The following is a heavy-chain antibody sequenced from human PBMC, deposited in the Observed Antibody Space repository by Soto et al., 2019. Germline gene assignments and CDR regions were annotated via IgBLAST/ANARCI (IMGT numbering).Heavy chain of an antibody. CDR1: GGSFSGYY. D-gene: IGHD1-20*01. J-gene: IGHJ4*02. Sequence: SETLSLTCAVYGGSFSGYYWSWIRQPPGKGLEWIGEINHSGVTNYNPSLKSRVTISVDTSKNQFSLKLSSVTAADTAVYYCARHNIFDYWGQGTLVTVSS. CDR2: INHSGVT. CDR3: ARHNIFDY. V-gene: IGHV4-34*01.